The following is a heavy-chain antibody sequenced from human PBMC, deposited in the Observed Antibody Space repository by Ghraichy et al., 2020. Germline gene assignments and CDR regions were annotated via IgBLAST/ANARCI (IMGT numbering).Heavy chain of an antibody. Sequence: SETLSLTCAVYGGSFSGYYWSWIRQPPGKGLEWIGEINHSGSTNYNPSLKSRVTISVDTSKNQFSLKLSSVTAADTAVYYCALPNTAMGHGGFDYWGQGTLVTVSS. CDR1: GGSFSGYY. D-gene: IGHD5-18*01. CDR3: ALPNTAMGHGGFDY. CDR2: INHSGST. V-gene: IGHV4-34*01. J-gene: IGHJ4*02.